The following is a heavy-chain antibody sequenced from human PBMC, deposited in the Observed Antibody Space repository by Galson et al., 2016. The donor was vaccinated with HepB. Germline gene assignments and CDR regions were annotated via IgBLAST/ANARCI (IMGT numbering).Heavy chain of an antibody. V-gene: IGHV1-18*01. CDR3: ARDQGVGYGMDV. CDR1: GYTFNTYG. J-gene: IGHJ6*02. D-gene: IGHD1-26*01. CDR2: ISPYNGHT. Sequence: SVKVSCKASGYTFNTYGVAWVRQAPGQGLEWMGWISPYNGHTNYAQNFQGRVTMTTDTSTSTAFLELRSLRSGDTAIYYCARDQGVGYGMDVWGQGTTVTVSS.